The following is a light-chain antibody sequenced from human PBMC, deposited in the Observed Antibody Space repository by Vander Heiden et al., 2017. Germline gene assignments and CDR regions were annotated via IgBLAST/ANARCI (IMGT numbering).Light chain of an antibody. CDR1: QSISSY. Sequence: DIQMTQSPSSLSASVGDRVAITWRASQSISSYLNWYQQKPGKAPKLLIYAASRLQSGVPSRFSGSGSGTDFTLTISSLQPEDFATYYCQQSYSTPYTFGQGTKLEIK. CDR2: AAS. J-gene: IGKJ2*01. V-gene: IGKV1-39*01. CDR3: QQSYSTPYT.